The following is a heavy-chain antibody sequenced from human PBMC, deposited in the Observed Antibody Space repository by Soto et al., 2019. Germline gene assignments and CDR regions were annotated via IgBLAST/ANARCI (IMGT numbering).Heavy chain of an antibody. D-gene: IGHD1-26*01. V-gene: IGHV3-23*01. J-gene: IGHJ5*02. Sequence: PWGSLRLSCAASAFIFENFGMSWVRQARGTGLELISSISGSGFKKYYAYSVKGRFTSSRDNSKSTVYLELNNLSAEDTAVYHCAKNQGVELVPLATVDWFDPWGQGSVVTVSS. CDR2: ISGSGFKK. CDR1: AFIFENFG. CDR3: AKNQGVELVPLATVDWFDP.